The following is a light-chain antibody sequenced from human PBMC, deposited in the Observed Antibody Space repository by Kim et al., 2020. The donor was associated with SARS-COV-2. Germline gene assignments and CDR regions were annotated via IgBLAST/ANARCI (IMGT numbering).Light chain of an antibody. J-gene: IGKJ4*01. CDR3: QQYGSTPPVT. CDR1: QTFSSEY. CDR2: ATS. Sequence: EIVLMQSPGTVSLSPGERATLSCRASQTFSSEYLAWYQQKPGQPPSLLIYATSRRATGIPDRFSGSGSGTDFTLTISRLEPEDFAIYYCQQYGSTPPVTFGGGTKVDIK. V-gene: IGKV3-20*01.